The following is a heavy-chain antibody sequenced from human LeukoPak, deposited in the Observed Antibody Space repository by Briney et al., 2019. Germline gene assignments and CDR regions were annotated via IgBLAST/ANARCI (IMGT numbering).Heavy chain of an antibody. CDR3: ARDGCSSISCYAGGNWFDP. CDR2: IIPIFGTA. Sequence: SVKVSCKASGGTFSSYAISWVRQAPGQGLEWMGGIIPIFGTANYAQKFQGRVTITADESTSTAYMELSSLRSEDTAVYYCARDGCSSISCYAGGNWFDPWGQGTLVTVSS. V-gene: IGHV1-69*13. CDR1: GGTFSSYA. J-gene: IGHJ5*02. D-gene: IGHD2-2*01.